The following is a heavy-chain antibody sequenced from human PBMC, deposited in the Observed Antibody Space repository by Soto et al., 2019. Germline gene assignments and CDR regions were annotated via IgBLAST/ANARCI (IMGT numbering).Heavy chain of an antibody. J-gene: IGHJ5*02. Sequence: SETLSLTCAVYGGSFSGYYWSWIRQPPGKGLEWIGEINHSGRTNYNPSLKSRVTISVDTSKNQFSLKLSSVTAADTAVYYCARTSGGWFDPWGQGTLVTVSS. CDR1: GGSFSGYY. D-gene: IGHD6-25*01. V-gene: IGHV4-34*01. CDR2: INHSGRT. CDR3: ARTSGGWFDP.